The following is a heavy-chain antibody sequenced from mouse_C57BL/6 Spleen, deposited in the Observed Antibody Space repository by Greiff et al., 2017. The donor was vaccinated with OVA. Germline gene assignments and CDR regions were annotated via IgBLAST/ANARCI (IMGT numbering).Heavy chain of an antibody. V-gene: IGHV1-26*01. CDR3: ARLENYAPDY. CDR2: INPNNGGT. D-gene: IGHD2-4*01. CDR1: GYTFTDYY. Sequence: VQLKQSGPELVKPGASVKISCKASGYTFTDYYMNWVKQSHGKSLEWIGDINPNNGGTSYNQQFKGKATLTVDMSSSTAYMELRSLTSEDSSVYYCARLENYAPDYWGQGTTLTVSS. J-gene: IGHJ2*01.